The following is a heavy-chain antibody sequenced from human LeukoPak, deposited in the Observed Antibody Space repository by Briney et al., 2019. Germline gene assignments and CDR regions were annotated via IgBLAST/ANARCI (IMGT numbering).Heavy chain of an antibody. D-gene: IGHD4-17*01. CDR2: IMPLFGTA. J-gene: IGHJ5*02. Sequence: SVKVSCETSGGTFNNSAISWVRQAPEQGLEWLGGIMPLFGTAGYAQKFQGRVTITKDESTRTVYLGLTSLTSDDTAVYYCARDVHGDYGSGWFDPWGQGTLVSVSS. CDR3: ARDVHGDYGSGWFDP. V-gene: IGHV1-69*05. CDR1: GGTFNNSA.